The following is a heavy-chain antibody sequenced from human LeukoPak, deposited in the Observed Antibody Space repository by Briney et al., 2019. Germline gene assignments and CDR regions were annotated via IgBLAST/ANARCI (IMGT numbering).Heavy chain of an antibody. V-gene: IGHV3-23*01. J-gene: IGHJ6*03. CDR2: IIDSGDLT. CDR1: GFTFCSYA. Sequence: GGSPRHSCEASGFTFCSYAMSWVRQAPGKRLEWVSGIIDSGDLTYHAHSGKGRFTISRDNSKNTLYLQMNSLRAEDTAVYYCAKLGGQEVYNYYVSVWGKRTTVAVSS. CDR3: AKLGGQEVYNYYVSV. D-gene: IGHD3-16*01.